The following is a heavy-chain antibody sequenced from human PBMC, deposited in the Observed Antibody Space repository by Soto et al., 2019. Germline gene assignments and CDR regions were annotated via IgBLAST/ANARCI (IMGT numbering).Heavy chain of an antibody. CDR1: GGSLTNYG. CDR3: ARVDANKLGVTNYYSMDV. V-gene: IGHV1-69*12. Sequence: QVQLVQSGAEVKKPGSSVKVSCKASGGSLTNYGVSWVRQAPGQGVEWMGGIIPVFGTANYAQKFQGRVTIHAHESKSTVCIDVRSLRSEDTAVYDCARVDANKLGVTNYYSMDVWGQGTTVTVSS. CDR2: IIPVFGTA. D-gene: IGHD3-10*01. J-gene: IGHJ6*01.